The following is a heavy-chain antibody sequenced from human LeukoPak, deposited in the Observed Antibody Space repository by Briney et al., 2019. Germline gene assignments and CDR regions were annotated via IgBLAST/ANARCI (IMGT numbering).Heavy chain of an antibody. V-gene: IGHV3-23*01. CDR1: GFTFTSYA. D-gene: IGHD2-2*01. CDR2: ISGSGGST. CDR3: AKGACVEASCLGSYYFDY. Sequence: PGGSLRLSCAASGFTFTSYAMSWVRQAPGKGLEWVSAISGSGGSTYYADSVKDRFTISRDNSKNTLYLQMNSLRAEDTAVYYCAKGACVEASCLGSYYFDYWGQGTLVTVSS. J-gene: IGHJ4*02.